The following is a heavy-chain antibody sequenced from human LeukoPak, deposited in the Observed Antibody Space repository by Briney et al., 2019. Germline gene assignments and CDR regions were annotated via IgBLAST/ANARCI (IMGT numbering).Heavy chain of an antibody. J-gene: IGHJ4*02. CDR2: ISAYNGNT. CDR1: GYTFTSYG. D-gene: IGHD5-18*01. V-gene: IGHV1-18*01. CDR3: ARDLTDYGYSYGIDY. Sequence: ASVNVSCKASGYTFTSYGISWVRQAPGQGLEWMGWISAYNGNTNYAQKLQGRVTMTTDTSTSTAYMELRSLRSDDTAVYYCARDLTDYGYSYGIDYWGQGTLVTVSS.